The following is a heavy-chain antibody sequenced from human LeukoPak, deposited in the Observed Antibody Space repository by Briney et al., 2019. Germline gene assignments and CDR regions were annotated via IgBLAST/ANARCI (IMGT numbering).Heavy chain of an antibody. CDR3: ARLGYGSGSTFGY. Sequence: SETLSLTCTVPGGSISSSSYYWGWIRQPPGKGLEWIGSIYYSGSTYYNPSLKSRVTISVDTSKNQFSLKLSSVTAADTAVYYCARLGYGSGSTFGYWGQGTLVTVSS. D-gene: IGHD3-10*01. CDR1: GGSISSSSYY. J-gene: IGHJ4*02. CDR2: IYYSGST. V-gene: IGHV4-39*01.